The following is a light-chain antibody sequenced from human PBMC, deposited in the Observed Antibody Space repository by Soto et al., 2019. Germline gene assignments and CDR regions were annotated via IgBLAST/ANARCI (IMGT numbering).Light chain of an antibody. CDR2: GAS. CDR1: QSVSSNF. Sequence: EIVLTQSPGTLSLSPGERATLSCRASQSVSSNFLAWYQQKPGQAPRLLIYGASSRATGIPDRFTGSGSETDFTLTISRLEPEDFALYYCQHYDSSPITFGQGTRLEIK. CDR3: QHYDSSPIT. J-gene: IGKJ5*01. V-gene: IGKV3-20*01.